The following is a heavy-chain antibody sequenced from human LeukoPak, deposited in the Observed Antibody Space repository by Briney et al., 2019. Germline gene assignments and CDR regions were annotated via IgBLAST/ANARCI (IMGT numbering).Heavy chain of an antibody. CDR3: AATMIDDY. Sequence: SETLSLTCTVSGGSVSSHQWSWIRQPPGKGLEWIGSIYYSGSTYYNPSLKSRVTISVDTSKNQFSLKLSSVTAADTAVYYCAATMIDDYWGQGTLVTVSS. D-gene: IGHD3-22*01. V-gene: IGHV4-59*02. CDR2: IYYSGST. CDR1: GGSVSSHQ. J-gene: IGHJ4*02.